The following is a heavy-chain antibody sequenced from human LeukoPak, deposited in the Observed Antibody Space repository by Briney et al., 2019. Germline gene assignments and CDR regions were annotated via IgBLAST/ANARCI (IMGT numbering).Heavy chain of an antibody. V-gene: IGHV3-30*04. J-gene: IGHJ4*02. D-gene: IGHD4-17*01. Sequence: GGSLRLSCAASGFTFSSYAMHWVRQAPGKGLEWVAVISYDGSNKYYADSVKGRFTISRDNSKNTLYLQMNSLRAEDTAVYYCARLYGDYSWGQETLVTVSS. CDR3: ARLYGDYS. CDR2: ISYDGSNK. CDR1: GFTFSSYA.